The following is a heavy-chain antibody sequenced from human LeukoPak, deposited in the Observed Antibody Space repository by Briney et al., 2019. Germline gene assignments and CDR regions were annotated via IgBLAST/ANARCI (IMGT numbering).Heavy chain of an antibody. CDR2: IYSGGNT. J-gene: IGHJ4*02. Sequence: GGSLRLSCAVSGFTVSSNYMSWVRQAPGKGLEWVSVIYSGGNTYYADSVKGRFTISRDNSKNTLYLQMNSLRAEDTAVYYCATTGKTGTVDYWGQGTLVTVSS. CDR3: ATTGKTGTVDY. V-gene: IGHV3-53*01. CDR1: GFTVSSNY. D-gene: IGHD1-1*01.